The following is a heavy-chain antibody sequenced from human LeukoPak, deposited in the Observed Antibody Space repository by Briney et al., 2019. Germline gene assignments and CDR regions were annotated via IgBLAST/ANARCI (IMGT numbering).Heavy chain of an antibody. D-gene: IGHD4-17*01. J-gene: IGHJ4*02. CDR2: ISRDGGTI. CDR1: EFIFRSYA. CDR3: ARKAITVTTFDY. Sequence: GGSLRLSCAGAEFIFRSYAMSWVRQAPGKGLEWVSFISRDGGTIDYADSVKGRFTISRDNAKNSLYLQMSRLRGEDTAVYYCARKAITVTTFDYWGQGTLVTVSS. V-gene: IGHV3-48*03.